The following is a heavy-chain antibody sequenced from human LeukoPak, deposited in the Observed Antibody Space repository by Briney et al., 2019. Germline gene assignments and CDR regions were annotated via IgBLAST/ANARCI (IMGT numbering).Heavy chain of an antibody. J-gene: IGHJ4*02. D-gene: IGHD1-26*01. Sequence: GGSLRLSCAASGFTFNNYWMSWVRQAPGKGLEWVANIKQDGIEKYYVDSVKGRFTISRDNAKNALYLQMNSLRADDTAVYYCAKGGPTGSNYFDFWGQGTLVTVSS. CDR2: IKQDGIEK. V-gene: IGHV3-7*03. CDR3: AKGGPTGSNYFDF. CDR1: GFTFNNYW.